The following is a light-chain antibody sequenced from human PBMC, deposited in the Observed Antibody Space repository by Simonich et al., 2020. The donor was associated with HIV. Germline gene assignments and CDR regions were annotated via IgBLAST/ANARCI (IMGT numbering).Light chain of an antibody. J-gene: IGKJ4*01. CDR3: QQYNNWPPMT. V-gene: IGKV3-15*01. CDR2: GAS. Sequence: EILMTHYPATLSLSQGERATLSCRASKLFSSNLAWDQQKPGQSPRFLIYGASTRATCIPARCSGSGSGTEFTLTISSMQSEDFAVYYCQQYNNWPPMTFGGGTKVEIK. CDR1: KLFSSN.